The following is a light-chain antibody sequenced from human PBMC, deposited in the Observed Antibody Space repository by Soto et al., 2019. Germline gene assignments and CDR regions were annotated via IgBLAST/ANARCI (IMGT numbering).Light chain of an antibody. CDR3: SSYAASNNLGV. Sequence: QSVLTQPPSASGSPGQSVTISCIGTSSDVGGYNYVSWYRQHPGKAPKLMIYEVSKRPSGVPDRFSGSKSGNTASLTVSGLQAEDEADYYCSSYAASNNLGVFGGGTKLTVL. J-gene: IGLJ2*01. CDR2: EVS. CDR1: SSDVGGYNY. V-gene: IGLV2-8*01.